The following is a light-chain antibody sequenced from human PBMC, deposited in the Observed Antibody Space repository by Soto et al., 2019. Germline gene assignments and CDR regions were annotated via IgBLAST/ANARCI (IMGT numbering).Light chain of an antibody. V-gene: IGKV3-20*01. CDR1: QSLSSTK. CDR2: DAS. Sequence: EIVLTQSPGTLSMSPGERATLSCRASQSLSSTKVAWYQQRPGQPPSLLIYDASTRATGVSDRISGSGSGTDFTLTITRLEPEDFAVDFCQHYRGSPWTFAQGTKVDIK. CDR3: QHYRGSPWT. J-gene: IGKJ1*01.